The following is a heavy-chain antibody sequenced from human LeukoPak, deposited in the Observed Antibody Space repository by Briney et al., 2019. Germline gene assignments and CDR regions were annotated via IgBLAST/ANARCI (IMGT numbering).Heavy chain of an antibody. CDR3: ASQRSYVWGSYSYFDY. D-gene: IGHD3-16*01. CDR2: IKQDGSEK. CDR1: GFTFSTNA. V-gene: IGHV3-7*01. Sequence: GGSLRLSCAASGFTFSTNAMAWVRQAPGKGLEWVANIKQDGSEKYNVDSVKGRFTISRDNAKNSLYLQMNSLRAEDTAVYYCASQRSYVWGSYSYFDYWGQGTLVTVSS. J-gene: IGHJ4*02.